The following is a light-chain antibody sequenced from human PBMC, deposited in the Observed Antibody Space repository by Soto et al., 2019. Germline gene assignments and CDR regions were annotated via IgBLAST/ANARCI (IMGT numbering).Light chain of an antibody. CDR1: QTITSN. V-gene: IGKV3-15*01. J-gene: IGKJ1*01. CDR3: QQYNNWPPAT. CDR2: GAS. Sequence: EIVMTQSPATLSVSPGERATLSCRASQTITSNFAWYQQKPGQAPRLLIYGASTRATGVPASFSGSGSGTVFPLTISSLQSEDLAVYYCQQYNNWPPATFGQGTKVEIK.